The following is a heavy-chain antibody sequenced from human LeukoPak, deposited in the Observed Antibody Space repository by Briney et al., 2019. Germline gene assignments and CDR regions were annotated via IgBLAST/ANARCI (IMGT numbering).Heavy chain of an antibody. Sequence: ASVKVSCKASGYTFTSYDINWVRQATGQGLEWMGWMNPNSGNTGYAQKFQGRVTITRNTSISTAYMELSSLRSEDTAVYYCARGRRWTFGGVIVIETPESPNRDAFDIWGQGTMVTVSS. CDR2: MNPNSGNT. CDR3: ARGRRWTFGGVIVIETPESPNRDAFDI. V-gene: IGHV1-8*01. J-gene: IGHJ3*02. CDR1: GYTFTSYD. D-gene: IGHD3-16*02.